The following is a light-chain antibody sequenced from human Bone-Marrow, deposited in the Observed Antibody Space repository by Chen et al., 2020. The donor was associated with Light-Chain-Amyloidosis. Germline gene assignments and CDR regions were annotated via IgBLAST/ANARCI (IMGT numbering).Light chain of an antibody. CDR1: SSDVGGDNH. CDR2: AVT. V-gene: IGLV2-14*01. J-gene: IGLJ1*01. CDR3: SSYTITNTLV. Sequence: QSPLNPPASVSPSPGQSITISRSGNSSDVGGDNHVSWYQQHPDKAPKLMIYAVTNRPSWVTDRFSGSKSDNTAALTISGLQTEDEADYFCSSYTITNTLVFGSGTRVTVL.